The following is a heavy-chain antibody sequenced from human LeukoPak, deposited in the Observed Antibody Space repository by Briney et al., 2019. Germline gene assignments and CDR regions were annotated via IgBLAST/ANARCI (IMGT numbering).Heavy chain of an antibody. V-gene: IGHV3-48*01. D-gene: IGHD5-18*01. CDR1: GFTFSTYG. J-gene: IGHJ5*02. CDR2: ISGSSTSI. CDR3: ARDVGYRSWFDP. Sequence: GGPLGLSCAASGFTFSTYGMHWVRQAPGKGLEWVSYISGSSTSIYHADSVKGRFTISRDNAKNSLYLQMNSLRAEDTAVYYCARDVGYRSWFDPWGQGTLVIVSS.